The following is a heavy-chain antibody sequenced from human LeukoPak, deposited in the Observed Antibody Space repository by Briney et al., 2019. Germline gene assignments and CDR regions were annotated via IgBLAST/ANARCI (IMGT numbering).Heavy chain of an antibody. D-gene: IGHD6-19*01. J-gene: IGHJ4*02. CDR2: ISSSSSYI. V-gene: IGHV3-21*01. CDR3: ARDGGQWLRYFDY. Sequence: GGSLRLSCAASGFTFSSYSMNWVRQAPGKGLEWVSSISSSSSYIYYADSVKGRFTISRDNAKNSLYLQMNSLRAEDTAVYYCARDGGQWLRYFDYWGQGTLVTVSS. CDR1: GFTFSSYS.